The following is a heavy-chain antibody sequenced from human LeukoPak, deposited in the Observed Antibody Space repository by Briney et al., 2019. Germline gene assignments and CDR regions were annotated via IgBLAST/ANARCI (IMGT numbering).Heavy chain of an antibody. CDR2: ISYDGSNK. Sequence: GGSLRLSCAASGFTFSSYGMHWVRQAPGKGLEWVAVISYDGSNKYYADSVKGRFTISRDNSKNTLYPQMNSLRAEDTAVYYCAKDLFGGWYQGNSDYWGQGTLVTVSS. CDR1: GFTFSSYG. D-gene: IGHD6-19*01. CDR3: AKDLFGGWYQGNSDY. V-gene: IGHV3-30*18. J-gene: IGHJ4*02.